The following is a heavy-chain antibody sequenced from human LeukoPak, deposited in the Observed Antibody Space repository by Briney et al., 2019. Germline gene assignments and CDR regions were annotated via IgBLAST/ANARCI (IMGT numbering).Heavy chain of an antibody. Sequence: GGSLRLSCAASAFTFSSYWMTWVRQAPGKGLEWVANIKEDGSEKYYVDSVKGRFTISRDNAKNSLYLQMNSLRAEDTAVYYCARGGYSSTCIISRDYWGQGTLVTVSS. CDR1: AFTFSSYW. J-gene: IGHJ4*02. CDR2: IKEDGSEK. D-gene: IGHD6-13*01. V-gene: IGHV3-7*01. CDR3: ARGGYSSTCIISRDY.